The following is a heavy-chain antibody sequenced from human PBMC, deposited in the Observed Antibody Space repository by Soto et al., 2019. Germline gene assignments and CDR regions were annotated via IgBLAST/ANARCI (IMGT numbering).Heavy chain of an antibody. CDR2: ISGSGATT. J-gene: IGHJ4*02. CDR1: GFTFSNYV. V-gene: IGHV3-23*01. D-gene: IGHD4-17*01. CDR3: AKEGYGIWDYDY. Sequence: PRGSLRLSCAASGFTFSNYVMTWVRQTPGKGLEWVSGISGSGATTYFADSVKGRFTIFRDNFKKTVSLQMNSLRAEDTAIYYCAKEGYGIWDYDYWGQGTLVTVSS.